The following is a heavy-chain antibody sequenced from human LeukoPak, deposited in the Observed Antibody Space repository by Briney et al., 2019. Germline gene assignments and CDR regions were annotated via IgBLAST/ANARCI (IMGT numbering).Heavy chain of an antibody. CDR1: GFTFSSYG. Sequence: PGGSLRLSCAAAGFTFSSYGMQWVRQAPGKGLEWVALIWYDGTNKYYAHSVKGRFTISRDNSKNTLYLQMSSLRAEDTAVYYCAKAPSNADDYYYYMDVWGKGTTVTVSS. V-gene: IGHV3-33*06. CDR2: IWYDGTNK. CDR3: AKAPSNADDYYYYMDV. J-gene: IGHJ6*03.